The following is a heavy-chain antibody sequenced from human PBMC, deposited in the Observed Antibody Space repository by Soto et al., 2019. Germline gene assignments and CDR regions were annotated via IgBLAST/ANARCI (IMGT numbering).Heavy chain of an antibody. V-gene: IGHV4-30-4*01. CDR1: GGSISSGNYY. CDR3: ATMGTPVTGLYYFDY. D-gene: IGHD4-17*01. J-gene: IGHJ4*02. CDR2: ISYSGTT. Sequence: PSETLSLTCTVSGGSISSGNYYWSWIRQPPGKGLEWIGFISYSGTTHYSASLRSRVSISVDTSKNQFSLDLSSVTAADTAVYYCATMGTPVTGLYYFDYWGQRTLVTVSS.